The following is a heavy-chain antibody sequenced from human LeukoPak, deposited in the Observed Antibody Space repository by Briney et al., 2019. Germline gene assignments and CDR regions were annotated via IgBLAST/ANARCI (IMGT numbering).Heavy chain of an antibody. V-gene: IGHV1-2*06. CDR1: GYTFTGYY. CDR2: INPNSGGT. Sequence: ASVKVSCKASGYTFTGYYMHWVRQAPGQGLEWMGRINPNSGGTNYAQKFQGRVTMTRDTSISTAYMELSRLRSDDTAVYYCARVATSPYCSSTSCYLDGMDVWGQGTTVTVSS. CDR3: ARVATSPYCSSTSCYLDGMDV. J-gene: IGHJ6*02. D-gene: IGHD2-2*01.